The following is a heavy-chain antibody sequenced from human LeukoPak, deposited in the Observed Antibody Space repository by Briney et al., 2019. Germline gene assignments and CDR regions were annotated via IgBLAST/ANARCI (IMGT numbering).Heavy chain of an antibody. V-gene: IGHV4-59*08. D-gene: IGHD4-17*01. J-gene: IGHJ4*02. CDR3: ASLDTTVTLFDY. CDR1: GGSISSYY. CDR2: IYYSAST. Sequence: SETLSLTCTVSGGSISSYYWSWIRQPPGKGLEWIGYIYYSASTNYNPSLKSRVTISVDTSKNQFSLKLRSVTAADTAVYYCASLDTTVTLFDYWGQGTLVTVSS.